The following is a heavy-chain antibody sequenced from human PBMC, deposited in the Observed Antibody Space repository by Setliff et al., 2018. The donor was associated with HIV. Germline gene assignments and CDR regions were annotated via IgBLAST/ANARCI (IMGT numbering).Heavy chain of an antibody. CDR3: AKVRWTANYYFDC. Sequence: PGGSLRLSCAASGFTFSSYAMSWVRQAPGKGLEWVTTISGSGGAIHYADSVKGRFTISRDNSKNTVHLQMNSLRAEDTAVYYCAKVRWTANYYFDCWGQGTLVTVSS. CDR1: GFTFSSYA. V-gene: IGHV3-23*01. J-gene: IGHJ4*02. D-gene: IGHD1-7*01. CDR2: ISGSGGAI.